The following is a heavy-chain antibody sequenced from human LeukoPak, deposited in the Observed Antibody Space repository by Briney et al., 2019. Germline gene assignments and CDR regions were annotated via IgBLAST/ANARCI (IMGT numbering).Heavy chain of an antibody. V-gene: IGHV3-7*01. CDR3: ASSGPMWFGELLAPDY. D-gene: IGHD3-10*01. Sequence: GGSLRLSCAASGFTFSSYWMSWVRQAPGKGLEWVANIKQDGSEKYYVDSVKGRFTISRDNAKNSLYLQMNSLRAEDTAVYYCASSGPMWFGELLAPDYWGQGTLVTVSS. CDR1: GFTFSSYW. J-gene: IGHJ4*02. CDR2: IKQDGSEK.